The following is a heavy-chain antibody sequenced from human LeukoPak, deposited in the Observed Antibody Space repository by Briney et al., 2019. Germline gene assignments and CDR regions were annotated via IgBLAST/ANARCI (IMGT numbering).Heavy chain of an antibody. CDR3: AKRSAAGTVGYFDY. J-gene: IGHJ4*02. Sequence: GGSLRLSCAASGFTFSKYGMHWVRQAPGKGLEWVAFIKYDRSNNYYADSLKGRFTISRDNSKNTLYLQMNSLRAEDTALYYCAKRSAAGTVGYFDYWGQGSLVTVSS. CDR1: GFTFSKYG. V-gene: IGHV3-30*02. D-gene: IGHD6-13*01. CDR2: IKYDRSNN.